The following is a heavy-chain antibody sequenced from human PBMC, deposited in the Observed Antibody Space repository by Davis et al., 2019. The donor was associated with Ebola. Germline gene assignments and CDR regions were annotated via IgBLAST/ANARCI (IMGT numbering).Heavy chain of an antibody. CDR1: GFTFSSYE. CDR3: ARDSSEYSSSSQVYFDY. J-gene: IGHJ4*02. CDR2: ISTRSNYI. D-gene: IGHD6-6*01. V-gene: IGHV3-21*01. Sequence: GESLKISCAGSGFTFSSYEMNWVRQAPGKGLEWVSSISTRSNYIYYADSVKGRFTISRDNAKNSLYLQMNSLRAEDTAVYYCARDSSEYSSSSQVYFDYWGQGTLVTVSS.